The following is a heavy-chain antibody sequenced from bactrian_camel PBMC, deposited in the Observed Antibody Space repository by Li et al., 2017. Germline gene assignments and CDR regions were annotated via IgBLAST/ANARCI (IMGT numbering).Heavy chain of an antibody. CDR2: INPDGRNT. D-gene: IGHD8*01. CDR1: GFTFSTYH. CDR3: VTPSWSQFIY. V-gene: IGHV3-2*01. J-gene: IGHJ4*01. Sequence: HVQLVESGGGLVQPGGSLRLSCAASGFTFSTYHMSWVRQPPGKGLEWVSTINPDGRNTDYGDAVKGRFTISRDNTKNTVSLQMNSLKAEDAALYYCVTPSWSQFIYWGQGTQVTVS.